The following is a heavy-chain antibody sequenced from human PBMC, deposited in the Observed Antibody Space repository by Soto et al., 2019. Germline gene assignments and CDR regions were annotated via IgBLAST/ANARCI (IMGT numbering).Heavy chain of an antibody. Sequence: GGSLRLSCAASGFTFSDYYMSWIRQAPGKGLEWVSYISSSGSTIYYADSVKGRFTISRDNAKNSLYLQMNSLRAEDTAVYYCARDRKLLWFGEPEEGPFDIWGQGTMVTVSS. V-gene: IGHV3-11*01. CDR3: ARDRKLLWFGEPEEGPFDI. D-gene: IGHD3-10*01. CDR2: ISSSGSTI. J-gene: IGHJ3*02. CDR1: GFTFSDYY.